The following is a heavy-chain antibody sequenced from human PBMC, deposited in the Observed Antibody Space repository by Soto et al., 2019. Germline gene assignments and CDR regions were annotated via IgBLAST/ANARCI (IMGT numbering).Heavy chain of an antibody. Sequence: TSETLSLTCTVSGASMNNYYGSWIRQPPGKGLEYIGYIFYSGSADYNPSLRSRVTMSVDTSNNQFSLKLRSVTAADMAVYYCARSGHSFGGVIWGQGILVTVSS. CDR1: GASMNNYY. V-gene: IGHV4-59*01. D-gene: IGHD3-16*01. J-gene: IGHJ4*02. CDR3: ARSGHSFGGVI. CDR2: IFYSGSA.